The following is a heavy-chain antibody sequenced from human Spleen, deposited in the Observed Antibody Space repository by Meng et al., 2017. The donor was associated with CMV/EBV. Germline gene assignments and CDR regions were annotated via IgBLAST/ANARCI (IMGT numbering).Heavy chain of an antibody. V-gene: IGHV3-72*01. Sequence: SLKISCEASGFTFSDHYMDWVRQGPGKGLEWVGRISTKGNTYTTHYAASVKGRFTISRDDSKNLLYLQVSSLKTDDTAVYYCARLALYGDFYYGLDVWGPGTTVTVSS. CDR3: ARLALYGDFYYGLDV. J-gene: IGHJ6*02. D-gene: IGHD4/OR15-4a*01. CDR1: GFTFSDHY. CDR2: ISTKGNTYTT.